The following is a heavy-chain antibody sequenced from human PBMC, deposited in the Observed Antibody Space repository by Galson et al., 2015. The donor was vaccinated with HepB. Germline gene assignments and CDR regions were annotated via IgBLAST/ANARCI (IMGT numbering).Heavy chain of an antibody. D-gene: IGHD6-19*01. CDR2: IYPGDSDT. J-gene: IGHJ5*02. V-gene: IGHV5-51*03. CDR3: ARRSDVAVAGRWSDP. Sequence: QSGAEVKKPGESLKISCKGSGYSFTSYWIGWVRQMPGKGLEWMGIIYPGDSDTRYSPSFQGQVTISADKSISTAYLQWSSLKASDTAMYYCARRSDVAVAGRWSDPWGQGTLVTVSS. CDR1: GYSFTSYW.